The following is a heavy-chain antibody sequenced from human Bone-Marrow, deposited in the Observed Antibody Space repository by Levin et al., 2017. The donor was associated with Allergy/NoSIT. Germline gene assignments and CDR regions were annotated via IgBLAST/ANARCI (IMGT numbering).Heavy chain of an antibody. V-gene: IGHV4-4*07. D-gene: IGHD3-3*01. Sequence: NPSETLSLTCTVSGTSIRSYYWSWIRQSAGKGLEWIGHIYASGSTNYNPSLESRLTMSVDSSKNQFSLRLTSVTAADTAVYYCAREAYYDSWSGYAFDYWGQGALVTVSS. CDR2: IYASGST. CDR1: GTSIRSYY. J-gene: IGHJ4*02. CDR3: AREAYYDSWSGYAFDY.